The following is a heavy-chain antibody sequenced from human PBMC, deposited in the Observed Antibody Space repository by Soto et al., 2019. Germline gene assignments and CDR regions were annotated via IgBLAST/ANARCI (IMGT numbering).Heavy chain of an antibody. Sequence: PGGSLRLSCAASGFTFSSYGMHWVRQAPGKGLEWVAVIWYDGSNKYYADSVKGRFTISRDNSKNTLYLQMNSLRAEDTAVYYCARDRGLLWFGESTYGMGVWGQGTTVTVSS. D-gene: IGHD3-10*01. V-gene: IGHV3-33*01. CDR2: IWYDGSNK. CDR3: ARDRGLLWFGESTYGMGV. J-gene: IGHJ6*02. CDR1: GFTFSSYG.